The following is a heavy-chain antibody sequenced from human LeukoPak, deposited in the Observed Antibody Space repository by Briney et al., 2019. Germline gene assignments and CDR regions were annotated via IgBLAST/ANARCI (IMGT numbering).Heavy chain of an antibody. CDR3: TTSGGDD. CDR2: ISVYNGNR. Sequence: GASVKVSCKASGYSFTSYGFTWVRQAPGQGLEWMGWISVYNGNRKYAQKLQGRVTMTTDPSTSTAYMELRSLRSDDTAVYYCTTSGGDDWGQGTLVTVST. J-gene: IGHJ1*01. CDR1: GYSFTSYG. D-gene: IGHD2-21*01. V-gene: IGHV1-18*01.